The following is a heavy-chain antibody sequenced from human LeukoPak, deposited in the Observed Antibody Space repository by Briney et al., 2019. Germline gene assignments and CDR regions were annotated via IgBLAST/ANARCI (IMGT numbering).Heavy chain of an antibody. CDR2: ISYNGTNE. V-gene: IGHV3-30-3*01. CDR3: ARDRGGSGWYYFDY. D-gene: IGHD6-19*01. CDR1: GFTFSIYA. J-gene: IGHJ4*02. Sequence: GGSLRLSCAASGFTFSIYAIHWVRQAPGKGLEWVAGISYNGTNEYYPDSLKGRFTISRDNSKNTLYLQMNSLRAEDTALCYCARDRGGSGWYYFDYWGQGTLVTVSS.